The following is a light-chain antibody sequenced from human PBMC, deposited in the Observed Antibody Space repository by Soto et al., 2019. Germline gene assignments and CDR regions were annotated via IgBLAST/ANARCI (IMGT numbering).Light chain of an antibody. CDR1: QSVLYSSNNKNY. V-gene: IGKV4-1*01. CDR2: WAS. J-gene: IGKJ2*01. CDR3: QQYESTPPT. Sequence: DIVMTQSPDSLAVSLGERATINCKSSQSVLYSSNNKNYLAWYQQRPGQPPKLLIYWASTREYGVPDRFSGSGSGTDFTLPITSLQAEDVAVYYCQQYESTPPTFGQGTKLEIK.